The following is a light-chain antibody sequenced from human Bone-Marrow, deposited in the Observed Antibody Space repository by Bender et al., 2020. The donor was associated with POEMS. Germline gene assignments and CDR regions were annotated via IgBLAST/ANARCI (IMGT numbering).Light chain of an antibody. CDR3: QSYDSTLSCWV. V-gene: IGLV1-44*01. Sequence: QSVLTQPPSASGTPGQSVIISCSGTDSNFGGNNVNWYQHLPGTAPRLVVYSNYQRPSGVPARFSGSKSCASASLAITGLQAEDEADYYCQSYDSTLSCWVFGGGTKVTVL. CDR2: SNY. CDR1: DSNFGGNN. J-gene: IGLJ3*02.